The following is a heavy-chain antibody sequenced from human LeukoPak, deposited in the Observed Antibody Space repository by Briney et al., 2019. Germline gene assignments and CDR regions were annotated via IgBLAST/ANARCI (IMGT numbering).Heavy chain of an antibody. CDR2: INPNSGDT. CDR3: ARDYCSSTSCLFDY. J-gene: IGHJ4*02. CDR1: GNTFTGYH. Sequence: GASVKVSCKPSGNTFTGYHMHWVRQAPGQGLEWMGRINPNSGDTNYAQKFQGRVTMTRDTSISTAYMELSRLTSDDTAMYYCARDYCSSTSCLFDYWGQGTLVTVSS. D-gene: IGHD2-2*01. V-gene: IGHV1-2*06.